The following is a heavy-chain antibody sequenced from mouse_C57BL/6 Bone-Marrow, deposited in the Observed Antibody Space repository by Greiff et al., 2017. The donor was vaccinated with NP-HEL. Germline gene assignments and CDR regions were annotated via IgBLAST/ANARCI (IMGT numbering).Heavy chain of an antibody. V-gene: IGHV3-5*01. Sequence: EVKLLESGPGLVKPSQTVFLTCTVTGISITTGNYRWSWIRQFPGNKLEWIGYIYYSGTITSNPSLTSRTTITRDTPKNQFFLEMNSLTAEDTATYYCARDPHYYGSSHWYFDVWGTGTTVTVSS. CDR2: IYYSGTI. J-gene: IGHJ1*03. CDR3: ARDPHYYGSSHWYFDV. CDR1: GISITTGNYR. D-gene: IGHD1-1*01.